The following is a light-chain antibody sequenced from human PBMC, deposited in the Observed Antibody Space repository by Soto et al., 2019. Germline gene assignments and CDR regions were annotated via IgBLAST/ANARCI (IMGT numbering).Light chain of an antibody. V-gene: IGKV3-20*01. J-gene: IGKJ4*01. CDR2: GTS. CDR1: QSVSSSY. Sequence: EIVLTQSPATLSLSPGERATLSCRASQSVSSSYLAWYQQKPCQAPRLLIYGTSNRATGIPDRFSGSGSGTDFTLTISRLEPEDFAVYYCQQYDSSPPVTFGGGTKVEIK. CDR3: QQYDSSPPVT.